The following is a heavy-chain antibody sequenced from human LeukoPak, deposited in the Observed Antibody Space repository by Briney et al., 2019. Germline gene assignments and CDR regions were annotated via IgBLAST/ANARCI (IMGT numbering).Heavy chain of an antibody. CDR3: AKDAWAMVRGVID. CDR1: GFTFSSYG. CDR2: ISYDGSNK. D-gene: IGHD3-10*01. V-gene: IGHV3-30*18. Sequence: PGRSLRLSCAASGFTFSSYGMHWVRQAPGKGLEWAAVISYDGSNKYYADSVKGRFTISRDNSKNTLYLQMNSLRAEDTAVYYCAKDAWAMVRGVIDWGQGTLVTVSS. J-gene: IGHJ4*02.